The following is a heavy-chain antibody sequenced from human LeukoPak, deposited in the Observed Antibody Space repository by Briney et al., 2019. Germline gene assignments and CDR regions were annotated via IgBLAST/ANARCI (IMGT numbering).Heavy chain of an antibody. CDR2: IYYSGST. V-gene: IGHV4-59*01. CDR3: ARDGDTAGIDP. CDR1: GGSNSSYY. J-gene: IGHJ5*02. D-gene: IGHD5-18*01. Sequence: SETLSLTCTVSGGSNSSYYWSWIRQPPGKGLEWIGYIYYSGSTNYNPSLKSRVTISVDTSKSQFSLKLSSVTAADTAVYYCARDGDTAGIDPWGQGTLVTVSS.